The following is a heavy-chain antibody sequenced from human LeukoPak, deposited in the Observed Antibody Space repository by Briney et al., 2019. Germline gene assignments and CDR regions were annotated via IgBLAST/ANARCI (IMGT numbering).Heavy chain of an antibody. J-gene: IGHJ6*03. CDR1: GGTFSNYA. CDR2: INPNSGGT. CDR3: AADDYVWGSYRYTKLGYMDV. D-gene: IGHD3-16*02. V-gene: IGHV1-2*06. Sequence: GASVKVSCKASGGTFSNYAISWVRQAPGQGLEWMGRINPNSGGTNYAQKFQGRVTMTRDTSISTAYMELSRLRSDDTAVYYCAADDYVWGSYRYTKLGYMDVWGKGTTVTVSS.